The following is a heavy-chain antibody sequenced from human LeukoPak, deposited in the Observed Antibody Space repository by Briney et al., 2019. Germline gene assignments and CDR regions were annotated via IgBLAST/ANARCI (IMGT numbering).Heavy chain of an antibody. J-gene: IGHJ4*02. CDR1: GFTFSSYS. V-gene: IGHV3-21*01. CDR2: ISSSSSYI. Sequence: PGGSLRLSCAASGFTFSSYSMNWVRQAPGKGLEWVSSISSSSSYIYYADSVKGRFTISRDNAKNSLYLQMNSLRAEDTAVYYCASETYDFWTYDYWGQGTLVTVSS. CDR3: ASETYDFWTYDY. D-gene: IGHD3-3*01.